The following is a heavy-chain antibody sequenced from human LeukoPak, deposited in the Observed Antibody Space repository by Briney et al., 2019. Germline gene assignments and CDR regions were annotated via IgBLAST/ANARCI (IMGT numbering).Heavy chain of an antibody. CDR2: ISSSGSTI. D-gene: IGHD6-13*01. CDR3: ARDRGSSWYYYYYYMDV. Sequence: GGSLRLSCGASGFTFSDYYMSWIRQAPGKGLEWVSYISSSGSTIYYADSVKGRFTISRDNAKNSLYLQMNSLRAEDTAVYYCARDRGSSWYYYYYYMDVWGKGTTVTISS. J-gene: IGHJ6*03. V-gene: IGHV3-11*01. CDR1: GFTFSDYY.